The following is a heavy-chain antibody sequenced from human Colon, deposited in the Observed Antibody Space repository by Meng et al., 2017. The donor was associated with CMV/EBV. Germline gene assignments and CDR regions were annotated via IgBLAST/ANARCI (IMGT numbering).Heavy chain of an antibody. Sequence: GESLKISCAASGFTFNNYGLHWVRQAPGKGLEWVAFIWSDGSNKYYVDSVKGRFTISRDNSKNTLYLQTNTLRPEDTAVYYCVKDTRGNNGKWYFGGLDYWGQGTLVTVSS. CDR3: VKDTRGNNGKWYFGGLDY. CDR1: GFTFNNYG. CDR2: IWSDGSNK. V-gene: IGHV3-30*02. J-gene: IGHJ4*02. D-gene: IGHD2-15*01.